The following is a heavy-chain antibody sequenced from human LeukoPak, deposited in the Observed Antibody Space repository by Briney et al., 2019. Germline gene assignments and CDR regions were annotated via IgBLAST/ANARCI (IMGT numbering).Heavy chain of an antibody. CDR3: AKTGYFDWSYYFDY. CDR2: ISGSGGST. CDR1: GFTFSSYA. J-gene: IGHJ4*02. V-gene: IGHV3-23*01. D-gene: IGHD3-9*01. Sequence: GGSLRLSCAASGFTFSSYAMSWVRQAPGKGLEWVSAISGSGGSTYYADFVRGRFTISRDNSKNTLYLQMNSLRAEDTAVYYCAKTGYFDWSYYFDYWGQGTLVTVSS.